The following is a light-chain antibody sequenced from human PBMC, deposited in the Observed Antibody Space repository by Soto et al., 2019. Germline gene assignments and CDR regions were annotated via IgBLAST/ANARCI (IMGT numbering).Light chain of an antibody. CDR2: DVS. CDR3: SSYTGSSTLV. J-gene: IGLJ2*01. Sequence: QSALTQPASVSGSPGQSITISCTGTISDVGGYNYVSWYQQPPGKAPKLMIYDVSNRPSGVSNRFSGSKSGNTASLTISGLQAEDEADYYCSSYTGSSTLVFGGGTKVTVL. V-gene: IGLV2-14*01. CDR1: ISDVGGYNY.